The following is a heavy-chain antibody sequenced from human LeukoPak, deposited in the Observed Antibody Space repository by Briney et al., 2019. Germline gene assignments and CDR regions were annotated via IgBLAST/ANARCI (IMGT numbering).Heavy chain of an antibody. V-gene: IGHV1-24*01. CDR3: ATAPYYYGSGIHFDY. Sequence: ASVKVSCKVSGYTLTELSMHWVRQAPGKGLEWMGGFDPEDGATIYAQKFQGRVTMTEDTSTDTAYMELSSLRSEDTAVYYCATAPYYYGSGIHFDYWGQGTLVTVSS. J-gene: IGHJ4*02. D-gene: IGHD3-10*01. CDR2: FDPEDGAT. CDR1: GYTLTELS.